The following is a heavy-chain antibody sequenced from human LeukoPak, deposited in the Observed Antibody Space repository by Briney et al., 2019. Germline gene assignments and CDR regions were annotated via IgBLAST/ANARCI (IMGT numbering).Heavy chain of an antibody. J-gene: IGHJ5*02. CDR3: ARSKDFWSGYSAWFDP. CDR1: GGTFSSYA. V-gene: IGHV1-69*05. Sequence: SVKVSCKASGGTFSSYAISWVRQAPGQGLEWMGGIIPIFGTANYAQKFQGRVTIITDESTSTAYMELSSLRSEDTAVYYCARSKDFWSGYSAWFDPWGQGTLVTVSS. CDR2: IIPIFGTA. D-gene: IGHD3-3*01.